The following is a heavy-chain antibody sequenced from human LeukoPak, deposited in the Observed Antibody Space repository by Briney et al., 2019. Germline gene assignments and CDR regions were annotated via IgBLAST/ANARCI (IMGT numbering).Heavy chain of an antibody. D-gene: IGHD3-10*01. Sequence: PGRSLRLSCAASGFTFDDYAMHWVRQAPGKGLEWVSGISWNSGSIGYADSVKGRFTISRDNAKNSLYLQMNSLRAEDTALYYCAKSRGGLLWFGFDYWGQGTLVTVSS. CDR1: GFTFDDYA. V-gene: IGHV3-9*01. J-gene: IGHJ4*02. CDR2: ISWNSGSI. CDR3: AKSRGGLLWFGFDY.